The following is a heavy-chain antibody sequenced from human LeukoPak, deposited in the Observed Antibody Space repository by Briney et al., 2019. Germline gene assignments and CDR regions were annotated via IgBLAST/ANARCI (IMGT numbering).Heavy chain of an antibody. Sequence: ASVKASCKASGYTFTSYDINWVRQATGQGLEWMGWMNPNSGNTGYAQKFQGRVTMTRNTSISTAYMELSSLRSEDTAVYYCARGFGPCSSTSCYVFYYYDYMDVWGKGTTVTVSS. CDR2: MNPNSGNT. CDR3: ARGFGPCSSTSCYVFYYYDYMDV. J-gene: IGHJ6*03. CDR1: GYTFTSYD. V-gene: IGHV1-8*01. D-gene: IGHD2-2*01.